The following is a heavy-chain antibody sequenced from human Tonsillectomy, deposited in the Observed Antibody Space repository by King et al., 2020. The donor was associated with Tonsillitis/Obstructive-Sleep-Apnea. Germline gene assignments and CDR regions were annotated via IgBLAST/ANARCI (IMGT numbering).Heavy chain of an antibody. CDR3: ARGHDIMVWGRIYDYSYYLAV. D-gene: IGHD3-10*01. Sequence: QLVQSGAEVKKPGSSVKVSCKASGGTFSSYAISWVRQAPGQGLEWMGGIIPIFGTANYAQKFQGRVTITADESTSTAYMELSSLRSEDTAVYYCARGHDIMVWGRIYDYSYYLAVWGKGPPVTVPS. CDR1: GGTFSSYA. J-gene: IGHJ6*03. V-gene: IGHV1-69*01. CDR2: IIPIFGTA.